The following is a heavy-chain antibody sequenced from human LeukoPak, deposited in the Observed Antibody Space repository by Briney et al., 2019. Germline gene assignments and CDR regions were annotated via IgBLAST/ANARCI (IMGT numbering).Heavy chain of an antibody. CDR1: GYTLTSYD. Sequence: ASVKVSCKASGYTLTSYDINWVRQAPGQGLEWMGWINPNSGGTNYAQKFQGRVTMSRDTSISTAYMDLSRLRSDDTAVYYCARGVGATPDFDYWGQGTLVTVSS. CDR3: ARGVGATPDFDY. J-gene: IGHJ4*02. CDR2: INPNSGGT. V-gene: IGHV1-2*02. D-gene: IGHD1-26*01.